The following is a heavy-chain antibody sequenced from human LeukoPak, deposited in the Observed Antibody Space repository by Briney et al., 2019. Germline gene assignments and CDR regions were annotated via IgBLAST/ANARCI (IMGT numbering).Heavy chain of an antibody. CDR2: IYYSGNT. V-gene: IGHV4-59*08. Sequence: PSETLSLTCTVSGGSISNYYWSWIRQPPGKGLEWIGYIYYSGNTNYNPSLKSRVTMSVDTSKNQFSLKLSSVTAADTAAYYCARIDRAVAGTIDYWGQGTLVTVSS. J-gene: IGHJ4*02. CDR3: ARIDRAVAGTIDY. CDR1: GGSISNYY. D-gene: IGHD6-19*01.